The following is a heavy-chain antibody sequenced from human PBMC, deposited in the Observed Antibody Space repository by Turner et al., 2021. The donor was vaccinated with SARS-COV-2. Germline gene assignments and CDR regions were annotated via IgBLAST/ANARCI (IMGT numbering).Heavy chain of an antibody. CDR1: GFTISNAW. CDR3: TTDIGPITIFGVATRYGMDV. CDR2: IKSKTEGGTT. Sequence: EVQLVESGGGLVKPGGSLRLCCAASGFTISNAWMSWVRQAPGKGLEWVGRIKSKTEGGTTDYAAPVKGRFTISRDDSKNTLYLQMNSLKTEDTAVYYCTTDIGPITIFGVATRYGMDVWGQGTTVTVSS. V-gene: IGHV3-15*01. J-gene: IGHJ6*02. D-gene: IGHD3-3*01.